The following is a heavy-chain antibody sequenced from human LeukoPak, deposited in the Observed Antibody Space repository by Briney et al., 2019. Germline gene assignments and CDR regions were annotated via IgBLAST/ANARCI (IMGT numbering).Heavy chain of an antibody. CDR3: CLEWQPLYYFDY. J-gene: IGHJ4*02. CDR1: GFTFSSYA. D-gene: IGHD3-3*01. CDR2: ISYDGSNK. Sequence: QTGGSLRLSCAASGFTFSSYAMHWVRQAPGKGLEWVAVISYDGSNKYYADSVKGRFTISRDNSKNTPYLQMNSLRAEDTAVYYCCLEWQPLYYFDYWGQGTLVTVSS. V-gene: IGHV3-30-3*01.